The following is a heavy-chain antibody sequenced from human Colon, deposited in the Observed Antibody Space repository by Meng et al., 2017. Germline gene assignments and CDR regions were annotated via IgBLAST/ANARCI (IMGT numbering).Heavy chain of an antibody. J-gene: IGHJ2*01. CDR3: AREGLVGDLRYFDL. CDR2: INPNSGGA. CDR1: AYTFAGYY. V-gene: IGHV1-2*06. D-gene: IGHD3-16*01. Sequence: VSVKVSCKASAYTFAGYYMHWVRQAPGQGLEWMGRINPNSGGANYAQKFQGRVTMTRDTSISTAYMELSRLRSDDTAVYYCAREGLVGDLRYFDLWGRGTLVTVSS.